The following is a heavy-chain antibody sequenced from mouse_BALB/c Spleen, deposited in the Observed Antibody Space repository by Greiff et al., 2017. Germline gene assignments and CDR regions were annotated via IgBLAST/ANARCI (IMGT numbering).Heavy chain of an antibody. CDR2: ISYSGST. J-gene: IGHJ3*01. Sequence: EVMLVESGPSLVKPSQTLSLTCSVTGDSITSGYWNWIRKFPGNKLEYMGYISYSGSTYYNPSLKSRISITRDTSKNQYYLQLNSVTTEDTATYYCARSGYYGSSYFAYWGQGTLVTVSA. V-gene: IGHV3-8*02. D-gene: IGHD1-1*01. CDR3: ARSGYYGSSYFAY. CDR1: GDSITSGY.